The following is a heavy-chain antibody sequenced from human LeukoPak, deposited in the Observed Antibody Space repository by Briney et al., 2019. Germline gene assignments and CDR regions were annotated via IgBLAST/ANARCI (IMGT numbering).Heavy chain of an antibody. D-gene: IGHD3-16*01. CDR1: GGSFSGYY. CDR2: INHSGST. Sequence: SETLSLTCAVYGGSFSGYYWSWIRQPPGKGLEWIGEINHSGSTNYNPSLKSRVTISVDTSKNQFSLKLSSVTAADTAVYYCARGPYSRKGYFDYWGQGTLVTVSS. J-gene: IGHJ4*02. CDR3: ARGPYSRKGYFDY. V-gene: IGHV4-34*01.